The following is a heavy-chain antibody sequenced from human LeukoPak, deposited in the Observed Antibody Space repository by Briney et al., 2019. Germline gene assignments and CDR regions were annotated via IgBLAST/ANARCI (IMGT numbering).Heavy chain of an antibody. CDR2: ISGSGGST. CDR1: GFTFSSYA. CDR3: AKELPAAGIFDY. Sequence: PGGSLRLSCAASGFTFSSYAMSWVRQAPGKGLEWVSAISGSGGSTYYADSVKGRFTIFRDNSKSTLYLQVNSLRAEDTAIYYCAKELPAAGIFDYWGQGTLVTVSS. D-gene: IGHD6-13*01. V-gene: IGHV3-23*01. J-gene: IGHJ4*02.